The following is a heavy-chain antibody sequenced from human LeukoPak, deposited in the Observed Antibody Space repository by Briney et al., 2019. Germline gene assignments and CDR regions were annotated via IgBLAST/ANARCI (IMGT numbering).Heavy chain of an antibody. J-gene: IGHJ4*02. CDR2: ISYDGSNK. CDR3: ATYRRGYHDTNESYYFDY. Sequence: PGGSPRLSCAASGFTFSSYAMHWVRQAPGKGLEWVAVISYDGSNKYYADSVKGRFTISRDNSKNTLYLQMNGLRAEDTAIYYCATYRRGYHDTNESYYFDYWGQGTLVTVSS. CDR1: GFTFSSYA. D-gene: IGHD2-8*01. V-gene: IGHV3-30-3*01.